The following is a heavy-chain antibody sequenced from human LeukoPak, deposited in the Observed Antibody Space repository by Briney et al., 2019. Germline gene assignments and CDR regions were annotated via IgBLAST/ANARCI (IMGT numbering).Heavy chain of an antibody. CDR2: IYPGDSET. Sequence: GASLKISCASAGYSITSYLIVWVRPLPGERLEWMGIIYPGDSETRDSPSFQGQVTISADKSISTAYLQWSSLKASDTAMYYCARAFDYDFWSGPVYFDYWGQGTLVTVSS. J-gene: IGHJ4*02. CDR3: ARAFDYDFWSGPVYFDY. CDR1: GYSITSYL. D-gene: IGHD3-3*01. V-gene: IGHV5-51*01.